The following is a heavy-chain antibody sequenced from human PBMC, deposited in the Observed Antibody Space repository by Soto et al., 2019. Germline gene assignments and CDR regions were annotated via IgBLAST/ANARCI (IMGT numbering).Heavy chain of an antibody. Sequence: QVQLVQSGAEVKKPGSSVKVSCKASGGTFSSYAISWVRQAPGQGLEWMGGIIPIFGTANYAQKFQGRGTITADESTSTAYRELSSLRSEDTAVYYCARALEMATTTVPFDYWGQGTLVTVSS. V-gene: IGHV1-69*01. CDR3: ARALEMATTTVPFDY. J-gene: IGHJ4*02. CDR2: IIPIFGTA. D-gene: IGHD4-17*01. CDR1: GGTFSSYA.